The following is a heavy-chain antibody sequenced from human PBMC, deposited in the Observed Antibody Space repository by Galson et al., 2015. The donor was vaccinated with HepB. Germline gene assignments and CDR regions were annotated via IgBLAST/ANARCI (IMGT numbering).Heavy chain of an antibody. V-gene: IGHV3-74*03. CDR2: INTFGNEI. J-gene: IGHJ2*01. Sequence: SLRLSCAASGSRFGNYWMHWVRQVPGKGLEWISRINTFGNEIKYADSVRGRFATSRDNAKNILYLQMYSLGAEDTGLYYCARRGGSTWFPGSGYFDLWGRGSLVTVSS. D-gene: IGHD2-2*01. CDR1: GSRFGNYW. CDR3: ARRGGSTWFPGSGYFDL.